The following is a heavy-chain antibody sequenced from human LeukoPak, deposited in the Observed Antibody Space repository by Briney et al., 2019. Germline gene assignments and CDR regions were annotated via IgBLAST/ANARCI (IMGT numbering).Heavy chain of an antibody. J-gene: IGHJ5*02. Sequence: PSETRSLTCSVSTAGSITGYHWNWIRQSAGEGLEWIGRADTTGNTKYNPSLKSRVIISVDTSNKQFSLKLTSVTAADTAVYYCARRGGDYVGWFDPWGQGTLVIVSS. CDR3: ARRGGDYVGWFDP. V-gene: IGHV4-4*07. CDR2: ADTTGNT. CDR1: TAGSITGYH. D-gene: IGHD4-17*01.